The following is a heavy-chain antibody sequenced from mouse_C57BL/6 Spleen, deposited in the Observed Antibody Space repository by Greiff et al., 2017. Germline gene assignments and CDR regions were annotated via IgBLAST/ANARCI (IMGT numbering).Heavy chain of an antibody. J-gene: IGHJ4*01. D-gene: IGHD1-1*01. CDR3: ARDHAYGSSYAMDY. V-gene: IGHV3-6*01. CDR1: GYSITSGYY. Sequence: EVQLVESGPGLVKPSQSLSLTCSVTGYSITSGYYWNWIRQFPGNKLEWMGYISYDGSNNYNPSLKNRISITRDTSKNQFFLKLNSVTTEDTATYYCARDHAYGSSYAMDYWGQGTSVTVSS. CDR2: ISYDGSN.